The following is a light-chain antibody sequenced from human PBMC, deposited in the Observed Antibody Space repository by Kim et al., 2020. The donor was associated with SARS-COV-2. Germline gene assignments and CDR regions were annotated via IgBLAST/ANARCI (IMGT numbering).Light chain of an antibody. Sequence: QSALTQPASVSGSPGQSITISCTGTSSDVGSYNLVSWYQQHPGKAPKLMIYEVSKRPSGVSNRFSGSKSGNTASLTISGLQAEDEAHYYCCSCAGSSTSDVVFGGGTQLTVL. CDR2: EVS. J-gene: IGLJ2*01. CDR1: SSDVGSYNL. V-gene: IGLV2-23*02. CDR3: CSCAGSSTSDVV.